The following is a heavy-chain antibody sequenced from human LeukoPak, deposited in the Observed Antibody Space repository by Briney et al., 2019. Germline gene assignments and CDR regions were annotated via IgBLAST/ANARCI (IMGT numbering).Heavy chain of an antibody. V-gene: IGHV4-59*01. D-gene: IGHD6-13*01. Sequence: SETLSLTCTVSGGSTRSYYWSWIRQPPGKGLEWIGFMFYRGSTNYNPSLKSRVTISVDTSKNQFSLNLSSVTAADTAVYYCAAIKDSSSWYLGYWGQGTLVTVSS. CDR3: AAIKDSSSWYLGY. CDR1: GGSTRSYY. CDR2: MFYRGST. J-gene: IGHJ4*02.